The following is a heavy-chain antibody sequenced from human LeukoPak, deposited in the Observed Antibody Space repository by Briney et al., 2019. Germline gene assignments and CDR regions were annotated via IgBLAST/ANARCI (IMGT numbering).Heavy chain of an antibody. CDR1: GFTFSSYG. CDR2: ISSSSSYI. Sequence: GGSLRLSCAASGFTFSSYGMNWVRQAPGKGLEWVSSISSSSSYIYYADSVKGRFTISRDNAKNSLYLQMNSLRAEDTAVYYCARFDISGSLGAFDIWGQGTMVTVSS. V-gene: IGHV3-21*01. CDR3: ARFDISGSLGAFDI. J-gene: IGHJ3*02. D-gene: IGHD1-26*01.